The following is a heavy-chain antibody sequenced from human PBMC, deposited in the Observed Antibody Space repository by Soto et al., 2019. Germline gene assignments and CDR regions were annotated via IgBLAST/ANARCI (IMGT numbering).Heavy chain of an antibody. CDR2: ISYDGSNK. CDR1: GFTFSSYG. J-gene: IGHJ6*02. V-gene: IGHV3-30*18. Sequence: GGSLRLSCAASGFTFSSYGMHWVRQAPGKGLEWVAVISYDGSNKYYADSVKGRFTISRDNSKNTLYLQMNSLRAEDTAVYYCAKDRGSGDGYYYYGMDVWGQGTTVTVSS. D-gene: IGHD3-10*01. CDR3: AKDRGSGDGYYYYGMDV.